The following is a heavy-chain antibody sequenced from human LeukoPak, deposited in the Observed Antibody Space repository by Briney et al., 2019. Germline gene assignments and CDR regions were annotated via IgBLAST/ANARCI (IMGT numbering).Heavy chain of an antibody. J-gene: IGHJ5*02. Sequence: PSETLSLTCSVSVGSISSYYWSWIRQPAGKGLEWIGRIHTSGNTNYNPSLKSRVTISVDKSKIQFSLKLSSVTAADTAVYSCARGLVGTTGEQNWFDPWGQGTLVTVSS. CDR1: VGSISSYY. V-gene: IGHV4-4*07. CDR2: IHTSGNT. D-gene: IGHD1-26*01. CDR3: ARGLVGTTGEQNWFDP.